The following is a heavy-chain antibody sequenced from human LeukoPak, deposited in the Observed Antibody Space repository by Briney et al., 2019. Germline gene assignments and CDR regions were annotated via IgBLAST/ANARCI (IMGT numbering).Heavy chain of an antibody. D-gene: IGHD2-8*01. CDR3: ARDQSPNPPWDYYYYGMDV. J-gene: IGHJ6*02. CDR2: ISAYNGNT. V-gene: IGHV1-18*01. CDR1: GYTFTSYG. Sequence: APVKVSCKASGYTFTSYGISWVRQAPGQGLEWMGWISAYNGNTNYAQKLQGRVTMTTDTSTSTAYMELRSLRSDDTAVYYCARDQSPNPPWDYYYYGMDVWGQGTTVTVSS.